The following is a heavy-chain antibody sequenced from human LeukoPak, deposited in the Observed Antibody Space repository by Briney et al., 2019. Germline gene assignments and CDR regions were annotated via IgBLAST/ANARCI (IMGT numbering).Heavy chain of an antibody. D-gene: IGHD3-3*01. V-gene: IGHV3-33*01. CDR1: GFTFSSYG. Sequence: PRGSLRLSCAASGFTFSSYGIHWVRQAPGKGLEWVAVIWYDGSNKYYADSVKGRFTISRDNSKNTLYLQMNSLRAEDTAVYYCARERRFLEWLPQVPYYYYYGMDVWGQGTTVTVSS. CDR3: ARERRFLEWLPQVPYYYYYGMDV. CDR2: IWYDGSNK. J-gene: IGHJ6*02.